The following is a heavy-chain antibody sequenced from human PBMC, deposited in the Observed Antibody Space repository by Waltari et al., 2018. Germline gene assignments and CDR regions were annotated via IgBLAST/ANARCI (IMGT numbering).Heavy chain of an antibody. D-gene: IGHD1-26*01. Sequence: QVQLQESGPGLVKPSETLSLTCAVSGYSISSGYYWGWIRPPPGKGLEWIGSIYHSGSTYYNPSLKSRVTISVDTSKNQFSLKLSSVTAADTAVYYCAREGIVGASDAFDIWGQGTMVTVSS. V-gene: IGHV4-38-2*02. CDR2: IYHSGST. CDR1: GYSISSGYY. CDR3: AREGIVGASDAFDI. J-gene: IGHJ3*02.